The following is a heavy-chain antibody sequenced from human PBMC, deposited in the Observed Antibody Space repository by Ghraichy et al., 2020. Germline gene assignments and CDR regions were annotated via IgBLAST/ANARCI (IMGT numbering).Heavy chain of an antibody. V-gene: IGHV1-2*02. CDR3: ARERVKPTYYFDSSASDH. D-gene: IGHD3-9*01. CDR2: INPKSGDT. J-gene: IGHJ4*02. CDR1: GYTFSDYY. Sequence: SVKVSCKASGYTFSDYYIHWVRQAPGQGLEWMGWINPKSGDTNYAQSFQGRVTMTTIKSIGTAYMELRRLRFGDTAVYYCARERVKPTYYFDSSASDHWGQGTLVTVS.